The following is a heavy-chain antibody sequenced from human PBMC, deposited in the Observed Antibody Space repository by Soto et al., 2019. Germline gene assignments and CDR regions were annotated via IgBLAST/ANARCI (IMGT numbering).Heavy chain of an antibody. D-gene: IGHD1-26*01. Sequence: PSETLSLTCTVSGDSISSGGYYWSWIRQSPGKGLQWIGFIYYSGSTKYNPSLKSRAAISLDTSKNQFSLRLNSVTAADTAVYYCARRWAPNKWFDPWGQGTLVTVSS. J-gene: IGHJ5*02. CDR3: ARRWAPNKWFDP. CDR2: IYYSGST. CDR1: GDSISSGGYY. V-gene: IGHV4-31*03.